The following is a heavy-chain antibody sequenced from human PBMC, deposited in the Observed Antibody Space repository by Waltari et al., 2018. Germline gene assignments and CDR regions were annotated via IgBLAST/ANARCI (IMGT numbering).Heavy chain of an antibody. Sequence: QLQLQDSGPTLVKPSETLSLTCTVSGGSISRSSYYWGWIRQSPGKGLEWIGSIYYSGTTYYNPTLESRVTISGDTSKNQFSLKLSSVTAADTAVYYCVRHWKRNGYRFDPWGQGTLVTVSS. J-gene: IGHJ5*02. D-gene: IGHD5-12*01. V-gene: IGHV4-39*01. CDR2: IYYSGTT. CDR1: GGSISRSSYY. CDR3: VRHWKRNGYRFDP.